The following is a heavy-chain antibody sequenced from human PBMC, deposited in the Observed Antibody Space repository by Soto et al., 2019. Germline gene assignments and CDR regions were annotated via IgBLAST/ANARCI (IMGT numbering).Heavy chain of an antibody. CDR1: GGTITGGDGY. J-gene: IGHJ4*02. Sequence: PSETLSLTCTVSGGTITGGDGYWSWIHQPPGKGLEWIGYIYYSGSTYYNPSLKSRVTISVDTSKNQFSLKLSSVTAADTAVYYCARHTPAISISDHWGQGTLVTVS. D-gene: IGHD2-15*01. CDR2: IYYSGST. V-gene: IGHV4-30-4*01. CDR3: ARHTPAISISDH.